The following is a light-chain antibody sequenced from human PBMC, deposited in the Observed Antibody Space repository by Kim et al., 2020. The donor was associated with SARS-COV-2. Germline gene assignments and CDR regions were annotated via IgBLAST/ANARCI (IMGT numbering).Light chain of an antibody. CDR2: EHD. J-gene: IGLJ2*01. CDR3: QSYDSSSHVV. Sequence: TVTIASTRSRGSNAGNQGQWYQQRPGSAPTTVIYEHDQRPSGVPDRFSGSIDSSSNSASLTISGLKTEDEADYYCQSYDSSSHVVFGGGTQLTVL. V-gene: IGLV6-57*03. CDR1: RGSNAGNQ.